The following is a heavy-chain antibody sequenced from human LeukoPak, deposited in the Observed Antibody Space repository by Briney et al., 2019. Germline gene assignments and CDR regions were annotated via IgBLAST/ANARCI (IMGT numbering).Heavy chain of an antibody. Sequence: KPSETLSLTCTVSGGSISSYYWSWFRQPPGKGLEWIGYIYYSGSTNYNPSLKSRVTISVDTSQNQFSLKLSSVTTPDTALYYFARGLGGYSGGDDAFDTWGQGTMVTVSS. CDR1: GGSISSYY. V-gene: IGHV4-59*01. D-gene: IGHD6-19*01. J-gene: IGHJ3*02. CDR2: IYYSGST. CDR3: ARGLGGYSGGDDAFDT.